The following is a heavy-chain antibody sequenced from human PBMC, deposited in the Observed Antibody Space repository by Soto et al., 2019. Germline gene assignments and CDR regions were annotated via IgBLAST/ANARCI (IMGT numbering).Heavy chain of an antibody. D-gene: IGHD6-19*01. Sequence: QVQLVESGGGVVQPGRPLRLSCAASGFIFSSYSMHWVRQAPGKGLEWVAVILYDGSNKYYVDSVKGRFTISIDNSKNTLYLQMNSLRAEDTAVYYCARDGIRSPTLGRVSAVATLVDSYFDLWGRGTLVTVSS. CDR3: ARDGIRSPTLGRVSAVATLVDSYFDL. V-gene: IGHV3-30-3*01. J-gene: IGHJ2*01. CDR1: GFIFSSYS. CDR2: ILYDGSNK.